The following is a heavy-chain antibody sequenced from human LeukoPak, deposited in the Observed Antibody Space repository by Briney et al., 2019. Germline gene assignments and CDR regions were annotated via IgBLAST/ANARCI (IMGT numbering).Heavy chain of an antibody. CDR2: IYNDGGLP. CDR1: GFSFSSYG. D-gene: IGHD4-23*01. CDR3: AQGHYVGNSEFLDN. Sequence: GGSLRLSCAASGFSFSSYGMYWVRQAPGKGLEWVALIYNDGGLPNYLDSVRGRFTISRDKSKNTLYLQMDSLRVEDTAVYYCAQGHYVGNSEFLDNWGQGSLVIVSS. V-gene: IGHV3-33*07. J-gene: IGHJ4*02.